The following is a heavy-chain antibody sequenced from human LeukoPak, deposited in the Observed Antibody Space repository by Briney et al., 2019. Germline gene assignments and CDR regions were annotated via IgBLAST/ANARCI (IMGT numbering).Heavy chain of an antibody. V-gene: IGHV4-61*08. Sequence: PSETLSLTRTVSGGSISSGGYYWSWIPQPPGKGLEWIGYIYYSGSTNYNPSLKSRVTISVDTSKNQFSLKLSSVTAADTAVYYCARAAEVTTMDLWGQGTLVTVSS. CDR1: GGSISSGGYY. CDR3: ARAAEVTTMDL. CDR2: IYYSGST. J-gene: IGHJ4*02. D-gene: IGHD3-22*01.